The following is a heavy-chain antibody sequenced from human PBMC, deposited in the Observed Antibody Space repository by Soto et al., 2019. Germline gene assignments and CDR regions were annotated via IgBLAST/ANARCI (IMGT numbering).Heavy chain of an antibody. J-gene: IGHJ6*02. CDR2: MSHRGST. Sequence: QVQLEESGTRLVKPSETLSLTCTVSGDSISRNSYYWGWIRQSSGKGLEWIGSMSHRGSTHYNPSLNNRVAISVDTSKNHFSLRLTSVTAADTAVYFCARHEGEYASPSSALDVWGQGTTVTVSS. CDR1: GDSISRNSYY. CDR3: ARHEGEYASPSSALDV. D-gene: IGHD2-8*01. V-gene: IGHV4-39*01.